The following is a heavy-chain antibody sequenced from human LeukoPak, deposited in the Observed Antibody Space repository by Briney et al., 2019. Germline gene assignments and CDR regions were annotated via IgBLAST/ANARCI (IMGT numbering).Heavy chain of an antibody. D-gene: IGHD3-16*01. J-gene: IGHJ4*02. CDR2: TSDSGDT. CDR1: GASISRSY. CDR3: AKGAGGPEY. Sequence: KASETLSLTCTVSGASISRSYWSWIRQPPGKGLEWIGYTSDSGDTNYNPSLKSRVTISIDTPKNHFSLRVSSVTTADTAIYYCAKGAGGPEYWGQGIMVTVSS. V-gene: IGHV4-59*01.